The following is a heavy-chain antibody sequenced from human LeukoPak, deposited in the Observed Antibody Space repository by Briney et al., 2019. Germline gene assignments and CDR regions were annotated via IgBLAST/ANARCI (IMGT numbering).Heavy chain of an antibody. D-gene: IGHD1-26*01. CDR1: GLTFSSYW. V-gene: IGHV3-7*01. J-gene: IGHJ4*02. Sequence: GGSLRLSCAASGLTFSSYWMSWVRQAPGKGLEWVANIKQDGSETYYVDSVKGRFTISRDNAKNSLYLQMNSLRDEDTAVYYCARDWDIDYWGQGTLVTVSS. CDR3: ARDWDIDY. CDR2: IKQDGSET.